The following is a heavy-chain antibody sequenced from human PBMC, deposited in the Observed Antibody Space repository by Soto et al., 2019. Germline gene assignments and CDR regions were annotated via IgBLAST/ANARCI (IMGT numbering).Heavy chain of an antibody. CDR3: AKLRERFGEALEY. D-gene: IGHD3-10*01. V-gene: IGHV4-39*01. J-gene: IGHJ4*02. CDR2: SSYSRGT. CDR1: GGSISGSDYY. Sequence: QLQLQESGPGLVKPSETLALTCTVSGGSISGSDYYWGWIRQPPGKGLEWIGSSSYSRGTFYNPSPPRRVHPAIDTSNHQFSPELSSVTASDTAVYYRAKLRERFGEALEYWGQGTLVTVSS.